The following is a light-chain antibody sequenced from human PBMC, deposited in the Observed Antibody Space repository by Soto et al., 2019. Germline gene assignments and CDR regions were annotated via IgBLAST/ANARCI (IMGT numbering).Light chain of an antibody. CDR2: EVT. CDR3: SSYGGSNNLL. J-gene: IGLJ2*01. CDR1: SSDIGGYYY. Sequence: QSALTQPPSASGSPGQSVTISCTGTSSDIGGYYYVSWYQQHPGKAPKLILYEVTKRPSGVPDRFSGSKSGNTASLTVSGLQAEDEAEYYCSSYGGSNNLLFGGGTKRTVL. V-gene: IGLV2-8*01.